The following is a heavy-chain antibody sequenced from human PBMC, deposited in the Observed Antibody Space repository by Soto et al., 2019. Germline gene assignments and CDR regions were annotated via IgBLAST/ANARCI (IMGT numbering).Heavy chain of an antibody. Sequence: PSETLSLTCTVSGGSISGSSYYWGWIRQPPGKGLEWIGSIYYSGSTYYNPSLKSRVTISVDTSKNQFSLKLSSVTAADTAVYYCARSSAVITPLDYFDYWGQGTLVTLSS. V-gene: IGHV4-39*01. CDR1: GGSISGSSYY. CDR2: IYYSGST. CDR3: ARSSAVITPLDYFDY. J-gene: IGHJ4*02. D-gene: IGHD3-22*01.